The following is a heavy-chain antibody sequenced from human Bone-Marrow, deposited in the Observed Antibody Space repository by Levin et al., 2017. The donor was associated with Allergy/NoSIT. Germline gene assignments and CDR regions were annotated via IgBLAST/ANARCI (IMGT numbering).Heavy chain of an antibody. CDR2: ISGSGDNT. D-gene: IGHD2-21*01. Sequence: QAGESLKISCAASGFRFSDYVMNWVRQAPGKGLEWVSVISGSGDNTYYADSVKGRFTISRDTSKNTLYLQMNSLSAEDTAIYYCVRTPGAIVVTPYFDYWGQGTLVTVSS. J-gene: IGHJ4*02. CDR1: GFRFSDYV. V-gene: IGHV3-23*01. CDR3: VRTPGAIVVTPYFDY.